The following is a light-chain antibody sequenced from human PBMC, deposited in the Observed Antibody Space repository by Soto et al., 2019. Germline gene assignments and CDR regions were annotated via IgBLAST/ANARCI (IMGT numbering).Light chain of an antibody. CDR2: DIT. J-gene: IGLJ1*01. CDR3: SVYPGRSTPCV. Sequence: QSALTQPASVSGSPGQSITISCTGTSSDVGGYNYVSWYQQHPVKAPKLMIYDITNRPSGVSDRCSGSKSGNTASLTISGVHAEDEAEYCCSVYPGRSTPCVFGSGTKLTVL. V-gene: IGLV2-14*01. CDR1: SSDVGGYNY.